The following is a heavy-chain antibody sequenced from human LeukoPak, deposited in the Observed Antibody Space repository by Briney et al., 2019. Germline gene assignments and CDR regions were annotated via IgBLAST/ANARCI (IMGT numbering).Heavy chain of an antibody. V-gene: IGHV4-34*12. CDR1: GGSFSDYY. CDR2: IIHSGRT. Sequence: PSETLSLTCGVSGGSFSDYYWTWIRQSPGKGLEWIGEIIHSGRTNYNPSLKSRITILVDSSKNQFSLKLSSVTAADTAVYYCARGVLVSVYAAFDHWGRGTLVTVSS. D-gene: IGHD2-8*01. CDR3: ARGVLVSVYAAFDH. J-gene: IGHJ4*02.